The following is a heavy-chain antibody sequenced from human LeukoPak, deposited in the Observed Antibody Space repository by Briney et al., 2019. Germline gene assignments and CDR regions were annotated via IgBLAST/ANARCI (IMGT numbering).Heavy chain of an antibody. V-gene: IGHV3-30-3*01. CDR3: AREATEYYYDSSGYYSAFDI. D-gene: IGHD3-22*01. J-gene: IGHJ3*02. Sequence: PGGSLRLSCAASGFTFSSYAMHWDRQAPGKGLEWVAVISYDGSNKYYADSVKGRFTISRDNSKNTLYLQMNSLRAEDTAVYYCAREATEYYYDSSGYYSAFDIWGRGTMVTVSS. CDR1: GFTFSSYA. CDR2: ISYDGSNK.